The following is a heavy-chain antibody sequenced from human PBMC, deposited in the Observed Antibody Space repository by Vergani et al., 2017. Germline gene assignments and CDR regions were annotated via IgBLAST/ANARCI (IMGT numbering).Heavy chain of an antibody. CDR1: GYSFTSYW. V-gene: IGHV5-51*03. Sequence: EVQLIQSGTEVRKPGESLKISCKGSGYSFTSYWIGWVRQMPGKGLEWMGIIYPGDSDTRYSPSFQGQVTISADKSISTAYLQWSSLKASDTAMYYCAEYPTSQHSSGYYYYMDVWGKGTTVTVSS. CDR3: AEYPTSQHSSGYYYYMDV. J-gene: IGHJ6*03. D-gene: IGHD4-11*01. CDR2: IYPGDSDT.